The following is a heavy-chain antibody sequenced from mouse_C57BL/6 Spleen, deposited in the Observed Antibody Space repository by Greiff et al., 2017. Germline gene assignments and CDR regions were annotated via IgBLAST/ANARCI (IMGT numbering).Heavy chain of an antibody. D-gene: IGHD2-3*01. V-gene: IGHV8-12*01. CDR3: ARIYDGFYYFDD. Sequence: QVTLKVSGPGILQSSQTLSLTCSFSGFSLSTSGMGVSWIRQPSGKGLEWLAHIYWDDDKCYKPSLKSRPSISKDTSRNQVFLKITSVDTADTATYYCARIYDGFYYFDDWGQGTTLTVPS. CDR1: GFSLSTSGMG. CDR2: IYWDDDK. J-gene: IGHJ2*01.